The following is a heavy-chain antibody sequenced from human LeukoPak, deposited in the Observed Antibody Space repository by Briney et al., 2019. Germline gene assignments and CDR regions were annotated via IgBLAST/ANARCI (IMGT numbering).Heavy chain of an antibody. V-gene: IGHV3-30*18. Sequence: GGSLRLSCAASGFTFSSYGMHWVRQAPGKGLEWVAVISYDGSNKYYADSVKGRFTISRDNSKNTLYLQMNSLRAEDTAVYYCAKPRTYYDILTGYFDYWGQGTLVTVSS. CDR1: GFTFSSYG. CDR2: ISYDGSNK. D-gene: IGHD3-9*01. CDR3: AKPRTYYDILTGYFDY. J-gene: IGHJ4*02.